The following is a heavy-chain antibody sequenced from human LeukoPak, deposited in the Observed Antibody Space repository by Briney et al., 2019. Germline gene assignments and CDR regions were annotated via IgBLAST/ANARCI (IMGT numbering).Heavy chain of an antibody. CDR2: ISSSSSYI. D-gene: IGHD3-3*01. CDR3: ARDVRFFGVVYAFDI. V-gene: IGHV3-21*01. J-gene: IGHJ3*02. Sequence: GGSLRLSCAASGFTFSSYSMKWVRQAPGKGLEWVSSISSSSSYIYYADSVKGRFTISRDNAKNSLYLQMNSLRAEDTAVYYCARDVRFFGVVYAFDIWGQGTMVTVPS. CDR1: GFTFSSYS.